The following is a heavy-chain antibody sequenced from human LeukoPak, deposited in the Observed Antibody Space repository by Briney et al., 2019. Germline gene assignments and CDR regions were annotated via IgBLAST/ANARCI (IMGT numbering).Heavy chain of an antibody. CDR3: ARGGSYGPYWYFDL. CDR1: GGTFSSYA. J-gene: IGHJ2*01. Sequence: ASVKVSCKASGGTFSSYAISWVRQAPGQGLEWMGGIIPIFGTANYAQKLQGRVTMTTDTSTSTAYMELRSLRSDDTAVYYCARGGSYGPYWYFDLWGRGTLVTVSS. V-gene: IGHV1-69*05. D-gene: IGHD5-18*01. CDR2: IIPIFGTA.